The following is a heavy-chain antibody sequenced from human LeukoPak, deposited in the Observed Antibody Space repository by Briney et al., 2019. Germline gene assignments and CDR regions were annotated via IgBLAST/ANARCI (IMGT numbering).Heavy chain of an antibody. CDR3: ARGRIEEQLVPFDY. V-gene: IGHV4-30-2*01. Sequence: PSETLSLTCTVSGGSISSGGYYWSWIRQPPGKGLEWIGYIYHSGSTYYNPSLKSRVTISVDRSKNQFSLKLSSVTAADTAVYYCARGRIEEQLVPFDYWGQGTLVTVSS. D-gene: IGHD6-6*01. CDR1: GGSISSGGYY. CDR2: IYHSGST. J-gene: IGHJ4*02.